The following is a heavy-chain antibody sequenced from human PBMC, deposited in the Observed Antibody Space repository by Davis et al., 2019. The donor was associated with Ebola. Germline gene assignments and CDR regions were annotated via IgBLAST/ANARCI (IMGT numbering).Heavy chain of an antibody. V-gene: IGHV4-59*01. J-gene: IGHJ3*02. CDR1: GGSISSYY. D-gene: IGHD2-2*01. Sequence: SETLSLTCTVSGGSISSYYWSWIRQPPGKGLEWIGYIYYSGSTNYNPSLKSRVTISVDTSKNQFSLKLSSVTAADTAVYYCARGRYCSSTSCYVPGDAFDIWGQGTMVTVSS. CDR2: IYYSGST. CDR3: ARGRYCSSTSCYVPGDAFDI.